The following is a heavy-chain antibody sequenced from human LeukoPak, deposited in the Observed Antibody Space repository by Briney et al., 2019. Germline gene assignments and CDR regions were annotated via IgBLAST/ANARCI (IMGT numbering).Heavy chain of an antibody. V-gene: IGHV1-2*02. CDR1: GYTFTGYY. J-gene: IGHJ6*03. D-gene: IGHD1-1*01. Sequence: ASVKVSCKASGYTFTGYYMHWVRQAPGQGLEWMGWINPNSGGTNYAQKFQGRVTMTRDTSISSAYMELSRLRSDDTAVYYCARDRDVQGWKTYYYFYYMDVWGKGTTVTISS. CDR3: ARDRDVQGWKTYYYFYYMDV. CDR2: INPNSGGT.